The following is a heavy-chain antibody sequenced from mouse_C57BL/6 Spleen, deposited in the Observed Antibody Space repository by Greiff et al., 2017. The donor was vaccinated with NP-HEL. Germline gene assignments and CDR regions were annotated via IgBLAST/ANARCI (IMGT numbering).Heavy chain of an antibody. CDR3: ARDAPGDYFDY. V-gene: IGHV1-39*01. CDR1: GYSFTDYN. CDR2: INPNYGTT. J-gene: IGHJ2*01. Sequence: EVQLQQSGPELVKPGASVKISCKASGYSFTDYNMHWVKQSTGKSLEWIGVINPNYGTTSYNQKFKGKATLTVDQSSTTAYMQLSSMTSEDSADYCCARDAPGDYFDYWGQGTTLTVSS.